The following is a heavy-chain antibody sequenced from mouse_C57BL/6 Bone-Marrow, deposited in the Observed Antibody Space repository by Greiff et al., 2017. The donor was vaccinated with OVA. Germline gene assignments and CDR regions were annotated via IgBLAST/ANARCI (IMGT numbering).Heavy chain of an antibody. D-gene: IGHD2-12*01. V-gene: IGHV6-6*01. CDR3: TDYSPYPWYFDV. Sequence: EVKVEESGGGLVQPGGSMKLSCAASGFTFSDAWMDWVRQSPEKGLEWVAEIRNKANNNATYYAESVKGRFTISRDDSKSSVYLQMNSLRAEDTGVYYCTDYSPYPWYFDVWGTGTTVTVSS. CDR2: IRNKANNNAT. CDR1: GFTFSDAW. J-gene: IGHJ1*03.